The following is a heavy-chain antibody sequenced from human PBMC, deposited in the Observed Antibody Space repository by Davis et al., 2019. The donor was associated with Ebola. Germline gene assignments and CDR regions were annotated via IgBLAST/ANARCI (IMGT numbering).Heavy chain of an antibody. CDR3: AREGYCSGGSCYSSLNYYYYGMDV. D-gene: IGHD2-15*01. CDR2: ISGSGGST. Sequence: GGSLRLSCAASGFTFSSYAMSWVRQAPGKGLEWVSAISGSGGSTYYADSVKGRFTISRDNSKNSLYLQMHSLRADDTAVYYCAREGYCSGGSCYSSLNYYYYGMDVWGQGTTVTVSS. J-gene: IGHJ6*02. V-gene: IGHV3-23*01. CDR1: GFTFSSYA.